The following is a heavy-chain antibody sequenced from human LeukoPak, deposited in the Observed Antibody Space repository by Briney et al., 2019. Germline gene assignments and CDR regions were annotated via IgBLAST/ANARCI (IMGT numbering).Heavy chain of an antibody. J-gene: IGHJ3*02. CDR3: ARVLVPAATDDAFDI. CDR1: GYTFTGYY. Sequence: ASVKVSCKASGYTFTGYYMHWVRQAPGQGLEWMGWINPNSGGTNYAQKFQGRVTMTRDTSISTAYMELSRLRSDDTAVYYCARVLVPAATDDAFDIWGRGTMVTVSS. CDR2: INPNSGGT. D-gene: IGHD2-2*01. V-gene: IGHV1-2*02.